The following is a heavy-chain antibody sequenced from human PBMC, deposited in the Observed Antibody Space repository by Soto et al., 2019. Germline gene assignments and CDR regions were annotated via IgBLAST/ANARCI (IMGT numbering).Heavy chain of an antibody. CDR3: ARDWAMVRGPASSYFDY. CDR1: GYTFTSYY. CDR2: INPSGGST. J-gene: IGHJ4*02. V-gene: IGHV1-46*01. D-gene: IGHD3-10*01. Sequence: GASVKVSCKASGYTFTSYYMHWVRQAPGQGLEWMGIINPSGGSTSYAQKFQGRVTMTRDTSTSTVYMELSSLRSEDTAVYYCARDWAMVRGPASSYFDYWGQGTLVTVSS.